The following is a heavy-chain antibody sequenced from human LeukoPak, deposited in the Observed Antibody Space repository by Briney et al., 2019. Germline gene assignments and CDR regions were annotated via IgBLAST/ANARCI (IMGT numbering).Heavy chain of an antibody. CDR3: ARGSGSRNYYYYYYMDV. Sequence: PGGSLRLSCAASGFTFSSYAMSWVRQAPGKGLEWVSAISGSGGSTYYADSVKGRFTISRDNSKNTLYLQMNSLRAEDTAVYYCARGSGSRNYYYYYYMDVWGKGTTVTVSS. CDR1: GFTFSSYA. J-gene: IGHJ6*03. D-gene: IGHD1-26*01. V-gene: IGHV3-23*01. CDR2: ISGSGGST.